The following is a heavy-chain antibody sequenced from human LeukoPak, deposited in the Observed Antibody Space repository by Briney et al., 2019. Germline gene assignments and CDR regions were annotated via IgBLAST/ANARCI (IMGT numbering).Heavy chain of an antibody. CDR1: GFTFSNYW. J-gene: IGHJ4*02. D-gene: IGHD5-24*01. CDR3: AAWTDRGYNF. CDR2: INSDGSTT. V-gene: IGHV3-74*01. Sequence: PGGSLRLSCAASGFTFSNYWMHWVRQAPGKGLVWVSRINSDGSTTNYADSVKGRFTISRDNAKNTLYLQMNSLRAEDTAVFYCAAWTDRGYNFWGQGTVVTVSS.